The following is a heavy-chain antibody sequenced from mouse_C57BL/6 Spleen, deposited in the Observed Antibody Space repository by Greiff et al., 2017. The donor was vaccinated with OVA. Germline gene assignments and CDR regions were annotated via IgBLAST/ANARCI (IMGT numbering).Heavy chain of an antibody. CDR1: GYTFTSYW. CDR3: ARGALRLWYFDV. V-gene: IGHV1-53*01. CDR2: INPSNGGT. Sequence: QVQLQQSGTELVKPGASVKLSCKASGYTFTSYWMHWVTQRPGQGLEWIGNINPSNGGTNYNEKFKSKATLTVDKSSSTAYMQLSSLTSEDSAVYYCARGALRLWYFDVWGTGTTVTVSS. J-gene: IGHJ1*03. D-gene: IGHD1-2*01.